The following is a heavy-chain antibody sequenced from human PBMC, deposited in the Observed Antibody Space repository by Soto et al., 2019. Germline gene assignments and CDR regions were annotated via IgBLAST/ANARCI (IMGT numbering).Heavy chain of an antibody. CDR1: GFTFDDYA. CDR2: ISWNSGSI. V-gene: IGHV3-9*01. J-gene: IGHJ6*02. D-gene: IGHD6-13*01. CDR3: AKDMNKADDSSSWYYYYYYGMDV. Sequence: GGSLRLSCAASGFTFDDYAMHWVRQAPGKGLEWVSGISWNSGSIGYADSVKGRFTISRDNAKNSLYLQMNSLRAEDTALYYCAKDMNKADDSSSWYYYYYYGMDVWGQGTTVTVSS.